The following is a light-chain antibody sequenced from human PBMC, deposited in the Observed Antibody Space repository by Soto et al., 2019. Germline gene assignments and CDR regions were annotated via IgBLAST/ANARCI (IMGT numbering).Light chain of an antibody. J-gene: IGKJ5*01. V-gene: IGKV3-11*01. CDR3: QQRGDWPPIT. CDR2: NAS. Sequence: EIVLTQSPATLSLSPGERYILSCRASQSVSTFLAWFQQKPGQPPRLXXYNASNRTTGIPARFSGSVSGTDFTLTISSLEPEDFAVYYGQQRGDWPPITFGQGTRLEIK. CDR1: QSVSTF.